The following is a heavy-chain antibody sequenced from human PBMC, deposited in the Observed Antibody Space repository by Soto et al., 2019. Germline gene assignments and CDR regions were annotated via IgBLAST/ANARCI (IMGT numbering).Heavy chain of an antibody. D-gene: IGHD3-22*01. CDR1: GFTFSSYG. CDR2: ISYDGSNK. V-gene: IGHV3-30*18. J-gene: IGHJ4*02. Sequence: GGSLRLSCAASGFTFSSYGMHWVRQAPGKGLEWVAVISYDGSNKYYADSVKGRFTISRDNSKNTLYLQMNSLRAEDTAVYYCAKGLNTYYYDSSGYYCDYWGQGTLVTVSS. CDR3: AKGLNTYYYDSSGYYCDY.